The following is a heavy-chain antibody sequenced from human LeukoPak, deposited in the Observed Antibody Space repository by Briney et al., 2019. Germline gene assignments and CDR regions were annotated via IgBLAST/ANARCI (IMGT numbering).Heavy chain of an antibody. J-gene: IGHJ6*03. D-gene: IGHD6-13*01. V-gene: IGHV1-46*01. CDR3: AREGGSGSSWFYYYYMDV. CDR1: GYTFTSYY. Sequence: GASAKVSCKASGYTFTSYYMHWVRQAPGQGLEWMGIINPSGGSTSYAQKFQGRVTMTRDMSTSTVYMELSSLRSEDTAVYYCAREGGSGSSWFYYYYMDVWGKGTTVTVSS. CDR2: INPSGGST.